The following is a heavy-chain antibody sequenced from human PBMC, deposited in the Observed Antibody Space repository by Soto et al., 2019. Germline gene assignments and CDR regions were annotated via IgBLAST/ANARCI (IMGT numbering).Heavy chain of an antibody. Sequence: ASVKVSCKASGYTFISYDINWVRQATGQGLEWMGWMNPNSGNTGYAQKFQGRVTMTRNTSISTAYMELSSLRSEDTAVYYCARGPPPFWSGYVFSYYYYMDVWGKGTTVTVSS. CDR3: ARGPPPFWSGYVFSYYYYMDV. CDR1: GYTFISYD. J-gene: IGHJ6*03. V-gene: IGHV1-8*01. D-gene: IGHD3-3*01. CDR2: MNPNSGNT.